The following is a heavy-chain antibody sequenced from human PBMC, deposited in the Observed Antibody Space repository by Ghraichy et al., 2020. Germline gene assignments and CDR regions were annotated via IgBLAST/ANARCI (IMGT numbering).Heavy chain of an antibody. J-gene: IGHJ5*02. D-gene: IGHD6-13*01. CDR2: ISDSGGST. CDR1: GFTFSSYA. V-gene: IGHV3-23*01. CDR3: AKPLYTSRWYWFDT. Sequence: GGSLRLSCAASGFTFSSYAMSWVRQAPGKGLEWVSAISDSGGSTYYADSVKGRFNISRDNSKNTLYLQMNSLRAEDTAVYYCAKPLYTSRWYWFDTWGQGTLVSVSS.